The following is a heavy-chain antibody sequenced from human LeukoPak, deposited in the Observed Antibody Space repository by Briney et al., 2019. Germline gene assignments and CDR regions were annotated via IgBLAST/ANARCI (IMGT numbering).Heavy chain of an antibody. CDR3: AGTWEYYYSSGSYSCNWFDP. V-gene: IGHV4-31*03. CDR2: IYYSGST. Sequence: PSETLSLTCTVSGGSISSGGYYWSWIRQHPGKGLEWIGYIYYSGSTYHNPSLKSRVTMSVDTSKNQFSLKLSSVTAADTAVYYCAGTWEYYYSSGSYSCNWFDPWGQGTLVTVSS. CDR1: GGSISSGGYY. J-gene: IGHJ5*02. D-gene: IGHD3-10*01.